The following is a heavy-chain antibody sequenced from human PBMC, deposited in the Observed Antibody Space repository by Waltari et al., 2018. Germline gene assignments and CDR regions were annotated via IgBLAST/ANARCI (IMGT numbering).Heavy chain of an antibody. V-gene: IGHV3-30*02. D-gene: IGHD6-19*01. CDR1: GFGFSSYG. Sequence: QVQLVESGGGVVQPGGCLRLSCAASGFGFSSYGMHWVGQAPGTGLEWVAFIRDDGRNEYFADSVKGRFTISRDNSKNTVHLQMNSLRSEDTAVYYCAKDRGSASGWYYFDYWGQGTLVTVSS. CDR2: IRDDGRNE. J-gene: IGHJ4*02. CDR3: AKDRGSASGWYYFDY.